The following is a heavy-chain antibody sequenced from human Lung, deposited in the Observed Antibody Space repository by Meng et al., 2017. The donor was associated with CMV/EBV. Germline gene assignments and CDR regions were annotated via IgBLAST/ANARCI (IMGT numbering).Heavy chain of an antibody. D-gene: IGHD3-22*01. CDR3: ARDRRARGYYYDSSGYFDY. V-gene: IGHV3-53*01. Sequence: GESLKISCAASGLTVGSNYISWVRQAPGKGLEWVALIYRGGITSYADSVKGRFTIARDNSKNTVYLQMNSLRAEDTAMYYCARDRRARGYYYDSSGYFDYWGQGTLVTVSS. J-gene: IGHJ4*02. CDR2: IYRGGIT. CDR1: GLTVGSNY.